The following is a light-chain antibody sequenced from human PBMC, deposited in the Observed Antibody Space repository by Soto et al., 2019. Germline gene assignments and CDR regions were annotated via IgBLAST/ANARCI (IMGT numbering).Light chain of an antibody. V-gene: IGKV3-20*01. CDR3: QQYESYSPLT. CDR2: DGS. J-gene: IGKJ4*01. Sequence: IVLTQSPGTLSLSPGERATLSCRASQSVSSSYLAWYQQKPGQAPRLLIYDGSKRAAGGPDRISGDGSGTDFTLTISSLQPDDFATYFCQQYESYSPLTFGGGTMVDTK. CDR1: QSVSSSY.